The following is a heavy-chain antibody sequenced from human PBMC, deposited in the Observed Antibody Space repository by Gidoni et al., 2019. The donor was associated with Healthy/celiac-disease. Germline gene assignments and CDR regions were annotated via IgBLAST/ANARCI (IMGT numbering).Heavy chain of an antibody. CDR2: SSWNSGSI. J-gene: IGHJ3*02. Sequence: EVQLVESGGGLVQPGRSLRISCAASGFPFDDYAMHWVRPAPGKGLEWVSGSSWNSGSIGYADSVKGRFTISRDNAKNSLYLQMNSLRAEDTALYYCAKVSLQWLVRGGAFDIWGQGTMVTVSS. CDR3: AKVSLQWLVRGGAFDI. CDR1: GFPFDDYA. V-gene: IGHV3-9*01. D-gene: IGHD6-19*01.